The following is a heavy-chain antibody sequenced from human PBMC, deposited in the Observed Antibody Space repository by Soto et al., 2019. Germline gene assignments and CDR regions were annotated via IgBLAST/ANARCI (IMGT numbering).Heavy chain of an antibody. V-gene: IGHV3-30*15. CDR1: GFTFSSYA. CDR2: ISHDGSIT. D-gene: IGHD3-16*01. CDR3: AKDEYWESHFYYFMDL. J-gene: IGHJ6*03. Sequence: QVQLVESGGGVVEPGRSLRLSCAASGFTFSSYAMHWVRQAPGKGLEWVAVISHDGSITYYSDSVKGRFTMSRDNFNNTLFLQTSSLRSEDTAIYYCAKDEYWESHFYYFMDLWGRGTTVTVSS.